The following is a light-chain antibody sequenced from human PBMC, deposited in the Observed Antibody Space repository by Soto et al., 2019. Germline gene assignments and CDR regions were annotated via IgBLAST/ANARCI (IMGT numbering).Light chain of an antibody. CDR3: QQRKKWPYT. J-gene: IGKJ2*01. V-gene: IGKV3-11*01. CDR1: ENIANY. CDR2: DAS. Sequence: DIVLTQSPATLSLSPGARATLSCRASENIANYLLWFQQRPGQAPRLLIYDASNRASGIPARFSASGSGTDFTLTISRLETEDFAVFFCQQRKKWPYTFGQGTKLEIK.